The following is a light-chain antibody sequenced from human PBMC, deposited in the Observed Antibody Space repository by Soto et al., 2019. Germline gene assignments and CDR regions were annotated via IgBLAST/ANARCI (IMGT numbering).Light chain of an antibody. V-gene: IGLV1-40*01. CDR1: SSNIGANYD. J-gene: IGLJ2*01. CDR3: QSHDTKLDSVV. CDR2: GNT. Sequence: QSVLTQPTSVSGAPGQTVTISCTGSSSNIGANYDVNWYQQLPGTAPKVLIYGNTDRPSGVPDRFSASKSGTSASLAITGLQAEVEADYYCQSHDTKLDSVVFGGGTKLTVL.